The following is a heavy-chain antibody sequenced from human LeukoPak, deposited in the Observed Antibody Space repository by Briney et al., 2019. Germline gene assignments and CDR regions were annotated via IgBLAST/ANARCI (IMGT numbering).Heavy chain of an antibody. V-gene: IGHV1-24*01. CDR3: ATLIAAAAPHQYYMDV. J-gene: IGHJ6*03. Sequence: ASVKVSCKVSGYTLTELSMHWVRQAPGKGLEWMGGFDPEDGGTIYAQKFQGRVTMTEDTSTDTAYMELSSLRSEDTAVYYCATLIAAAAPHQYYMDVWGKGTTVTISS. CDR1: GYTLTELS. D-gene: IGHD6-13*01. CDR2: FDPEDGGT.